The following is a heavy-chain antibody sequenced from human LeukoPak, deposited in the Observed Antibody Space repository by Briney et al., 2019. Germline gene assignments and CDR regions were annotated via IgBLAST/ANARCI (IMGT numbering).Heavy chain of an antibody. V-gene: IGHV3-30-3*01. CDR3: ARPAIGYCSGGSCYSWDY. J-gene: IGHJ4*02. D-gene: IGHD2-15*01. CDR1: GFTFSSYA. Sequence: GSLRLSCAASGFTFSSYAMHWVRQAPGKGLEWVAVISYDGSNKYYADSVKGRFTISRDNSKNTLYLQMNSLRAEDTAVYYCARPAIGYCSGGSCYSWDYWGQGTLVTVSS. CDR2: ISYDGSNK.